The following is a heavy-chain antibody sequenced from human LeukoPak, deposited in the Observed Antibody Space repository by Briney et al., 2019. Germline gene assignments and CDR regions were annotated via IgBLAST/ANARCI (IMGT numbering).Heavy chain of an antibody. CDR1: GGPITTSSYY. D-gene: IGHD6-13*01. Sequence: SETLSLTCTVSGGPITTSSYYWGWIRQPPGKGLEWIGSIYYSGNAYHNPSLKSRVTISVDTSKNQFSLKLSSVTAADTAVYYCARDFAAAGTINNDYWGQGTLVTVSS. V-gene: IGHV4-39*07. J-gene: IGHJ4*02. CDR3: ARDFAAAGTINNDY. CDR2: IYYSGNA.